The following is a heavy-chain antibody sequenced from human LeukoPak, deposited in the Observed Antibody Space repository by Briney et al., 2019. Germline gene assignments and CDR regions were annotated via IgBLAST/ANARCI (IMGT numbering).Heavy chain of an antibody. CDR1: GGSISSYY. Sequence: PSETLSLTCTGSGGSISSYYWSWIRQPPGKGLEWIGYIYYSGSTNYNPSLKSRVTISVDTSKNQFSLKLSSVTAADTAVYYCARVRFLGSNWFDPWGQGTLVTVSS. V-gene: IGHV4-59*01. CDR2: IYYSGST. CDR3: ARVRFLGSNWFDP. J-gene: IGHJ5*02. D-gene: IGHD3-3*01.